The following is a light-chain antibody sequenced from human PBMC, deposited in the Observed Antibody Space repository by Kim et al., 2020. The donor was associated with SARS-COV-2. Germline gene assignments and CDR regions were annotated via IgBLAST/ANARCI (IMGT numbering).Light chain of an antibody. CDR1: QSLVYRDGNPY. CDR2: EIS. CDR3: MQGTRWPWT. V-gene: IGKV2-30*01. Sequence: PSPLSCSSSQSLVYRDGNPYLNWFQQRPGQSPRRLIYEISNRDSGVPDRFSGSGSGTEFTLKISRVEAEDVGVYYCMQGTRWPWTFGQGTKVDIK. J-gene: IGKJ1*01.